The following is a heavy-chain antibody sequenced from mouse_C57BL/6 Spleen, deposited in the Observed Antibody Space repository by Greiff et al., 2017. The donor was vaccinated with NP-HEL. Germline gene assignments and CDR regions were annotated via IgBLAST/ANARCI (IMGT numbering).Heavy chain of an antibody. D-gene: IGHD1-1*01. Sequence: VQLQQSGAELVRPGASVKLSCTASGFNIKDYYMHWVKQRPEQGLEWIGRIDPEDGATEYAPKFQGKATLTADTSSNTAYLQLSSLTSEDTAVYYCTTYGSSLHWFAYWGQGTLVTVSA. CDR1: GFNIKDYY. J-gene: IGHJ3*01. CDR3: TTYGSSLHWFAY. CDR2: IDPEDGAT. V-gene: IGHV14-1*01.